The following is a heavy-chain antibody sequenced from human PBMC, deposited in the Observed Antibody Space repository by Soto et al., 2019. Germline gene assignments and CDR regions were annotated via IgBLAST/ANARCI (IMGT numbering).Heavy chain of an antibody. V-gene: IGHV3-23*01. CDR3: AQAITGERKLDS. D-gene: IGHD7-27*01. J-gene: IGHJ4*02. CDR1: GFIFSKYA. CDR2: ITGFGDGT. Sequence: GGSLRLSCAASGFIFSKYAMGWVRQAPGRGVGGGSNITGFGDGTDYADSVKGRFTISRDKSKNTMFLQMSSLRGEDTAVYFWAQAITGERKLDSGGRGPPVTVPS.